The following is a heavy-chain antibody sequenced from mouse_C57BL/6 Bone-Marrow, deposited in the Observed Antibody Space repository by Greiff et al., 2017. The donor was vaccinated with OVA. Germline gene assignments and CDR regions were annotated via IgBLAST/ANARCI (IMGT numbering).Heavy chain of an antibody. CDR2: IYPGSGNT. D-gene: IGHD1-1*01. Sequence: LVESGPELVKPGASVKISCKASGYSFTSYYIHWVKQRPGQGLEWIGWIYPGSGNTKYNEKFKGKATLTADTSSSTAYMQLSSLTSEDSAVYYCASPPFYYGSSSWYFDYWGQGTTLTVSS. CDR1: GYSFTSYY. V-gene: IGHV1-66*01. J-gene: IGHJ2*01. CDR3: ASPPFYYGSSSWYFDY.